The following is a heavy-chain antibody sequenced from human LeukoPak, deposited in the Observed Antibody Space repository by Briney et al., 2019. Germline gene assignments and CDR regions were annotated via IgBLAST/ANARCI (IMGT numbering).Heavy chain of an antibody. CDR1: GFTFSSYS. Sequence: PGGSLRLSCAASGFTFSSYSMNWVRQAPGKGLEWVSSISSSSSYIYYADSVKGRFTISRDNAKNSLYLQMNSLRAEDTAVYYCARGPPGTYYFDYWGQGTLVTVSS. CDR2: ISSSSSYI. CDR3: ARGPPGTYYFDY. J-gene: IGHJ4*02. V-gene: IGHV3-21*01. D-gene: IGHD1-14*01.